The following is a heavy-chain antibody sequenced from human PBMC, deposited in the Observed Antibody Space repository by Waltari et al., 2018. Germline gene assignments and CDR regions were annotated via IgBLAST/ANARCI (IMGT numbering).Heavy chain of an antibody. CDR3: AHVAAHSYFAL. D-gene: IGHD2-15*01. V-gene: IGHV4-34*01. J-gene: IGHJ2*01. Sequence: QVQLQQWGAGLLKPSEPLSLTCAVYGGSFSGSYWSGIRQPPGKGLEWIGEINHSGSTHNNPSLKRRVTTPVDPSKSQSSLKLSSVTAADTTVHYCAHVAAHSYFALWGRGTRVTASS. CDR1: GGSFSGSY. CDR2: INHSGST.